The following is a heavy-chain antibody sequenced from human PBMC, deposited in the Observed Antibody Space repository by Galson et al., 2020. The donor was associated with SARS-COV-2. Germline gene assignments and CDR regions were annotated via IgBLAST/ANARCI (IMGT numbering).Heavy chain of an antibody. CDR2: IYSGGST. D-gene: IGHD3-3*01. J-gene: IGHJ6*02. CDR3: ARDRRSDFWSGFSGKYGMDV. CDR1: GLSVSSLY. Sequence: GGSLRLSCAASGLSVSSLYMSWVRPAPGKGLEWVSIIYSGGSTYSADSVKGRFTISRDNSKNTLFLQMNSLRGEDTAVYYCARDRRSDFWSGFSGKYGMDVWGQGTTVTVSS. V-gene: IGHV3-53*01.